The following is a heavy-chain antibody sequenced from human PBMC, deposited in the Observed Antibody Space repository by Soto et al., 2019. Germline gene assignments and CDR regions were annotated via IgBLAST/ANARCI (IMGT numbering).Heavy chain of an antibody. V-gene: IGHV1-8*01. D-gene: IGHD3-22*01. CDR3: ARGGYYYDSSAYYRPFDS. J-gene: IGHJ4*02. CDR2: MNPNSGNT. Sequence: VASVKVSCKASGYTFTSYDINWVRRATGQGLEWMGWMNPNSGNTGYAQKFQGRVTMTRSTSISTAYMELSSLRSEDTAVYYCARGGYYYDSSAYYRPFDSWRQGTLVTVSS. CDR1: GYTFTSYD.